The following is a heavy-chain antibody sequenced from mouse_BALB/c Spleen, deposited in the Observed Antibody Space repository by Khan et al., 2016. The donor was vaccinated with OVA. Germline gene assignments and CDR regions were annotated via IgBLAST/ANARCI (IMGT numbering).Heavy chain of an antibody. CDR3: ARTDGINY. J-gene: IGHJ2*02. Sequence: EVQLQESGPGLVKPSQSLSLTCTVTGYSITSGYGWNWIRQFPGNKLEWMGYISYSGSTNYNPSLTSRISITRNTSKNQFFLQLNSVTTEDSARDYCARTDGINYWGQGTSLTVSS. CDR2: ISYSGST. CDR1: GYSITSGYG. D-gene: IGHD2-3*01. V-gene: IGHV3-2*02.